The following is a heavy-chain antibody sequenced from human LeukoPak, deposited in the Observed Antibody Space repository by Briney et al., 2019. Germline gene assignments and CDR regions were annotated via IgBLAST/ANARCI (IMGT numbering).Heavy chain of an antibody. D-gene: IGHD6-19*01. CDR2: IYYSGST. J-gene: IGHJ6*02. CDR1: VGSISSYY. Sequence: PSETLSLTCTVSVGSISSYYWSWIREPPGKGLEWVWYIYYSGSTNYNPSLKSRVTISVDTSKNQFSLNLSSVTAADTAVYYCARLLKVAGWYGMDVWGQGTTVTVSS. CDR3: ARLLKVAGWYGMDV. V-gene: IGHV4-59*08.